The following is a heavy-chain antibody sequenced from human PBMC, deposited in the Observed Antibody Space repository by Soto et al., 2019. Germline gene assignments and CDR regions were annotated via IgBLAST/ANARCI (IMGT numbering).Heavy chain of an antibody. Sequence: EVHLLESGGGLEQPGESLRLSCAASGFTFSNHAMSWVRQAPGKGLEWVSTISGSGGSTYYADSVKGRFTVSRDNSKNTLYLQMKSLRAEDTATYYCAKGMRHCEGDCYSGYFGMDVWGQGTTVTVS. CDR1: GFTFSNHA. CDR2: ISGSGGST. V-gene: IGHV3-23*01. J-gene: IGHJ6*02. CDR3: AKGMRHCEGDCYSGYFGMDV. D-gene: IGHD2-21*02.